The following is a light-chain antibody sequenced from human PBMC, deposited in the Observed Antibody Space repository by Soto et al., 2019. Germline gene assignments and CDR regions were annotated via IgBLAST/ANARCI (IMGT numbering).Light chain of an antibody. Sequence: QSALTQPASVSGSPGQSITISCTGTGSDVGGFKYVSWYQHHPGKAPKLIIYDVSGRPSGISDRFSGSKSGNTASLTISGLQAEDEADYYCSSYTSSTALDLVFGGCTQLTVL. CDR2: DVS. V-gene: IGLV2-14*03. J-gene: IGLJ2*01. CDR3: SSYTSSTALDLV. CDR1: GSDVGGFKY.